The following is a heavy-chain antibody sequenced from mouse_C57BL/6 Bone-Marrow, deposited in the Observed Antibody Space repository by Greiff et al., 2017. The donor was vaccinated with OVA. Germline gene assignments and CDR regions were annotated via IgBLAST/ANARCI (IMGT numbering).Heavy chain of an antibody. V-gene: IGHV10-1*01. CDR2: IRSKSNNNAT. Sequence: EVKLEESGGGLVQPKGSLKLSCAASGYSFNTYSMNWVRQAPGKGLEWVARIRSKSNNNATNYAVSGKDRFTISRADSDIMLSLQMNNLKTEDTAMDYCVRSYGNYEVAYWGQGNLVTVSA. J-gene: IGHJ3*01. D-gene: IGHD2-10*02. CDR3: VRSYGNYEVAY. CDR1: GYSFNTYS.